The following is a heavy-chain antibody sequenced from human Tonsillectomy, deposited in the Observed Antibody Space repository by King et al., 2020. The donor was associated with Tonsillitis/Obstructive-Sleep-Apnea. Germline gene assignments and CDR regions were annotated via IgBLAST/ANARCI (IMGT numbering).Heavy chain of an antibody. Sequence: VQLVESGGGLVKPGGSLRLSCAASGFTFRNAWMSWVRQAPGKGLEWVGRIKSKTDGGTTDYAAPVKGRFTISRDDSKNTLFLQMNSLKTEDTAVYYCTTDPSYPTYLFVDAFDIWGQGTMVTVSS. CDR1: GFTFRNAW. J-gene: IGHJ3*02. CDR2: IKSKTDGGTT. D-gene: IGHD2-21*01. V-gene: IGHV3-15*01. CDR3: TTDPSYPTYLFVDAFDI.